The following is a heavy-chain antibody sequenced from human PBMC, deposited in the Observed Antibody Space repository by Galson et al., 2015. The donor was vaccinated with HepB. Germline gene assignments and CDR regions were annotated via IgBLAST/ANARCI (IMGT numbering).Heavy chain of an antibody. CDR2: ISPYNRNT. CDR1: GATFT. Sequence: SVKVSCKASGATFTWVRQAPGQGLEWMGWISPYNRNTDYAQKFQGRVSMTTDTPTTTAFMELRSLRSDDTAVYYCARGALVAVVGGTQNNWFGPWGQGTLVTVSS. CDR3: ARGALVAVVGGTQNNWFGP. V-gene: IGHV1-18*01. D-gene: IGHD2-15*01. J-gene: IGHJ5*02.